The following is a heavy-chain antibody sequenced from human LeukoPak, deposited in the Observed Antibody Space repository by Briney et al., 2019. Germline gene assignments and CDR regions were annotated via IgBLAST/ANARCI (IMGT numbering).Heavy chain of an antibody. CDR1: GYTFTSYG. J-gene: IGHJ4*02. CDR2: ISAYNGNT. CDR3: ARGIAAAVDFDY. Sequence: ASVKVSCKASGYTFTSYGISWLRQAPGQGLEWMGWISAYNGNTNYAQKLQGRVTMTTDTSTSTAYMELRSLRSDDTAVCYCARGIAAAVDFDYWGQGTLVTVSS. V-gene: IGHV1-18*01. D-gene: IGHD6-13*01.